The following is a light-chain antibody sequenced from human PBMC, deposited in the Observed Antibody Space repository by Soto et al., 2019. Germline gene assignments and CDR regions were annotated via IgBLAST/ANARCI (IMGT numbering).Light chain of an antibody. CDR3: QSYDISLHNYV. CDR1: TSNIGAPYD. J-gene: IGLJ1*01. CDR2: GDN. V-gene: IGLV1-40*01. Sequence: QSVLTQPPSVSGAPGQRVSISRTGSTSNIGAPYDVHWYQHRPGTAPKLLIYGDNNRPSGVPDRFSGSKSGTSASLAIARLQAEDEADYYCQSYDISLHNYVFGTGTKVTVL.